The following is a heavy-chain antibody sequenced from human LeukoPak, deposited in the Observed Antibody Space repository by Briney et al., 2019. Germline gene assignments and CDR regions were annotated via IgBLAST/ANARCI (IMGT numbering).Heavy chain of an antibody. J-gene: IGHJ4*02. Sequence: GGFLRPSCAASGFTFGRSWMSWVRQVPGRGLEWLANINQDGSDKTILDSVKGRFTISRDNAKDSLYLQMNSLRAEDTAVYYCARSWSSGYYFDFWGQGTLVTVSS. D-gene: IGHD3-22*01. CDR2: INQDGSDK. V-gene: IGHV3-7*01. CDR1: GFTFGRSW. CDR3: ARSWSSGYYFDF.